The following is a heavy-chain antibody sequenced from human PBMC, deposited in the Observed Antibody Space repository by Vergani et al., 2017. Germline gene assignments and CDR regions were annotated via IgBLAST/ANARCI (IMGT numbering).Heavy chain of an antibody. J-gene: IGHJ6*03. Sequence: QVQLQQWGAGLLKPSETLSLTCTVSGGSISSSSYYWGWIRQPPGKGLEWIGSIYYSGSTYYNPSLKSRVTISVDTSKNQFSLKLSSVTAADTAVYYCARDFIWGYGWGSSVGIYMDVWGKGTTVTVSS. CDR3: ARDFIWGYGWGSSVGIYMDV. D-gene: IGHD3-10*01. CDR2: IYYSGST. V-gene: IGHV4-39*07. CDR1: GGSISSSSYY.